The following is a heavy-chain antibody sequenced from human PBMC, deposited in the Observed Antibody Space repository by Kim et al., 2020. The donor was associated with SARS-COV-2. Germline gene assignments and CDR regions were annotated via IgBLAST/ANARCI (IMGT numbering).Heavy chain of an antibody. D-gene: IGHD3-10*01. CDR2: IYYSGST. Sequence: SETLSLTCTVSGGSISSYYWSWIRQPPGKGLEWIGYIYYSGSTNYNPSLKSRVTISVDTSKNQFSLKLSSVTAADTAVYYCARDKGITMVRAEFDAFDIWGQGTMVTVSS. J-gene: IGHJ3*02. V-gene: IGHV4-59*01. CDR1: GGSISSYY. CDR3: ARDKGITMVRAEFDAFDI.